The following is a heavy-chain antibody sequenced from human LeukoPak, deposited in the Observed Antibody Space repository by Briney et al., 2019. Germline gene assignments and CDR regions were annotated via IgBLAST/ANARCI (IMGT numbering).Heavy chain of an antibody. V-gene: IGHV1-69*13. CDR2: IIPIFGTA. Sequence: SVKVSCKASGGTFSSYAISWVRQAPGQGLEWMGGIIPIFGTANNAQKFLGRVTITADESTSTAYMELSSLRSEDTAVYYCARDRSGWYPRGMDVWGQGTTVTVSS. CDR1: GGTFSSYA. CDR3: ARDRSGWYPRGMDV. D-gene: IGHD6-19*01. J-gene: IGHJ6*02.